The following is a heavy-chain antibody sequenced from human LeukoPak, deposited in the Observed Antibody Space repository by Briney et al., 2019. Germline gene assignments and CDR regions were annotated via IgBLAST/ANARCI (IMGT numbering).Heavy chain of an antibody. CDR3: AKSYHTTYYYFDY. CDR2: ISVIGSST. CDR1: GITFSSSA. D-gene: IGHD1-14*01. V-gene: IGHV3-23*01. J-gene: IGHJ4*02. Sequence: GGSLRLSCAASGITFSSSAMNWVRQAPGKGLEWVSTISVIGSSTYYADSVKGQFTISRGNSKNTLYLLMNSLRAEDTAVYYCAKSYHTTYYYFDYWGQGTLVTVSS.